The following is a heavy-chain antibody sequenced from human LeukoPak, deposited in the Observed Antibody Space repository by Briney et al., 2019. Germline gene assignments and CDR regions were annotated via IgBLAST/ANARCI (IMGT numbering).Heavy chain of an antibody. J-gene: IGHJ4*02. CDR1: GDSVSSNSAA. CDR2: TYYRSKRYN. V-gene: IGHV6-1*01. CDR3: TRATYYDILTGYGLFDY. D-gene: IGHD3-9*01. Sequence: SQTLSLTCAISGDSVSSNSAAWNWIRQSPSRGLEWLGRTYYRSKRYNDYEVSVKSRITINPDTSKNQFSLQLNFVTPEDTAVYYCTRATYYDILTGYGLFDYWGQGTLVTVSS.